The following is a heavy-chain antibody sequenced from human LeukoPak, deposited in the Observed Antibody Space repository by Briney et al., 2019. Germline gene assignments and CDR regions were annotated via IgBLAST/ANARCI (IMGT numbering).Heavy chain of an antibody. V-gene: IGHV3-53*01. D-gene: IGHD6-13*01. J-gene: IGHJ6*03. CDR2: IYSGGNT. CDR3: ARDSSWGIAAAGTGDYYYYYYMDV. Sequence: GGSLRLSCAASGFTVSSNYMSWVRQAPGKGPEWVSVIYSGGNTYYADSVKGRFTISRDNSKNTLYLQMNSLRAEDTAVYYCARDSSWGIAAAGTGDYYYYYYMDVWGKGTTVTVSS. CDR1: GFTVSSNY.